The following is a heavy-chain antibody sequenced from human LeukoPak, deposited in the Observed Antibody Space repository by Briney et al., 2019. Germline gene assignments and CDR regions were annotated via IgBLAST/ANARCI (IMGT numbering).Heavy chain of an antibody. J-gene: IGHJ4*02. D-gene: IGHD5-12*01. Sequence: GGSLRLSCAAPGFTFRSYWMSWVRQAPGKGLEWVANINQGGSVRYYMDSVKGRFTISRDDAKNSPYVQMNSLRDEDTAVYYCARVEYSGWNLEYWGQGTLVTVSS. CDR2: INQGGSVR. CDR1: GFTFRSYW. CDR3: ARVEYSGWNLEY. V-gene: IGHV3-7*01.